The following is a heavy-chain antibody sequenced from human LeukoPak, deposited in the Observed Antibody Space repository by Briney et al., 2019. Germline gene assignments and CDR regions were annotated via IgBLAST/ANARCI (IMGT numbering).Heavy chain of an antibody. CDR2: IYHSGST. J-gene: IGHJ3*02. CDR3: ARGAAADAFDI. V-gene: IGHV4-38-2*02. Sequence: TSETLSLTCTVSGGSIRSYYWSWIRQPAGKGLEWIGSIYHSGSTYYNPSLKSRITISVDTSKNQFSLNLSSVTAADTAVYYCARGAAADAFDIWGQGTMVTVSS. CDR1: GGSIRSYY. D-gene: IGHD6-13*01.